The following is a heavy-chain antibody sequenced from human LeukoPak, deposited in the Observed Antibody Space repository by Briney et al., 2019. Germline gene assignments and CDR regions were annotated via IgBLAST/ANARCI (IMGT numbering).Heavy chain of an antibody. J-gene: IGHJ4*02. D-gene: IGHD3-3*01. CDR1: GGSISSYY. Sequence: SETLSLTCTVSGGSISSYYWSWIRQPAGKGLEWIGRIYTSGSTNYNPSLKSRVTMSVDTSKNQFSLKLSSVTAADTAVYYCARDKGPTIFGVVFDYWGQGTLVTVSS. CDR3: ARDKGPTIFGVVFDY. V-gene: IGHV4-4*07. CDR2: IYTSGST.